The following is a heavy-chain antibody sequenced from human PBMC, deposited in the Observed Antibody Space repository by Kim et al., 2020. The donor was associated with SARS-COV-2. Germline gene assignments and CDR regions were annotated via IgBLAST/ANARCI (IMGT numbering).Heavy chain of an antibody. D-gene: IGHD5-12*01. J-gene: IGHJ4*02. V-gene: IGHV3-9*01. Sequence: GYAAAVRGRFSISRDNAKNSLDLQINSLTTEDTALYYCARVIRGYSYGFDYWGQGTLVTVSS. CDR3: ARVIRGYSYGFDY.